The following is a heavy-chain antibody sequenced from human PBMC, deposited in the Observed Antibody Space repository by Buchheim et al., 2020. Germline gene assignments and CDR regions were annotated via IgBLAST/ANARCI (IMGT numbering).Heavy chain of an antibody. CDR2: INREGTTT. D-gene: IGHD3-10*01. J-gene: IGHJ4*02. CDR1: GFPFSIYW. V-gene: IGHV3-74*01. CDR3: VRDMYGSGDY. Sequence: EVQLVESGGGLVQPGGSLRLSCSAPGFPFSIYWMHWVRQAPGKGLAWVSHINREGTTTNYADSVRGRSTLSRDNGKNTLDLQMNNLRAEDTAVYYCVRDMYGSGDYWGQGTL.